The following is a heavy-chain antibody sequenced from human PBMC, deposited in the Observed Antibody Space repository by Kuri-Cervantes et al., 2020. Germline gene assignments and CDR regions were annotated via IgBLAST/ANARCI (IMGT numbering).Heavy chain of an antibody. J-gene: IGHJ4*02. Sequence: GGSLRLSCAASGFTFSSYSMNWVRQAPGKGLEWVSSISSSSSYIYYADSVKGRFTISRDNAKNSLYLQMNSLRAEDTAVYYCVRGGAVGTRAWGYWGQGTLVTVSS. CDR2: ISSSSSYI. D-gene: IGHD6-13*01. CDR3: VRGGAVGTRAWGY. CDR1: GFTFSSYS. V-gene: IGHV3-21*01.